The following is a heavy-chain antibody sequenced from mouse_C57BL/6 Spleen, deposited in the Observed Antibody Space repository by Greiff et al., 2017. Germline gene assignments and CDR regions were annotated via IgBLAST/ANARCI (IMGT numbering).Heavy chain of an antibody. CDR3: ARRWALYYFDY. Sequence: QVQLQQPGAELVMPGASVKLSCKASGYTFTSYWMHWVKQRPGQGLEWIGEIDPSDSYTNYNQKFKGKSTLTVDKSSSTAYMHLSSLTSEDSAVYYCARRWALYYFDYWGQGTTLTVSS. V-gene: IGHV1-69*01. CDR1: GYTFTSYW. CDR2: IDPSDSYT. D-gene: IGHD1-1*02. J-gene: IGHJ2*01.